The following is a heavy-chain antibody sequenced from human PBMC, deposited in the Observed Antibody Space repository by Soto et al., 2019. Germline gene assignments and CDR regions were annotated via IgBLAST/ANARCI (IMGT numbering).Heavy chain of an antibody. J-gene: IGHJ4*02. D-gene: IGHD3-22*01. Sequence: SVKVSCKASGGTFSSYAISWVRQAPGQGLEWMGGIIPIFGTANYAQKFQGRVTITADESTSTAYMELSSLRSEDTAVYYCARDGSDYYDSSGYRYFDYWGQGTLVTVSS. CDR2: IIPIFGTA. CDR1: GGTFSSYA. V-gene: IGHV1-69*13. CDR3: ARDGSDYYDSSGYRYFDY.